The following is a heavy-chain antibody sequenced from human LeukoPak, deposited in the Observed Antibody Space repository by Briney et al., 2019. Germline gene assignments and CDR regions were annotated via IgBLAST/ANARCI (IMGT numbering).Heavy chain of an antibody. V-gene: IGHV1-8*01. CDR1: GYTFTSYD. CDR3: ARQSGYDYIGTWFDP. Sequence: ASVKVSCKASGYTFTSYDINWVRQATGQGLEWMGWMNPNSGNTGYAQKFQGRVTMTRNTSISTAYMELSSLRSEDTAIYYCARQSGYDYIGTWFDPWGQGTLVSVSS. CDR2: MNPNSGNT. D-gene: IGHD5-12*01. J-gene: IGHJ5*02.